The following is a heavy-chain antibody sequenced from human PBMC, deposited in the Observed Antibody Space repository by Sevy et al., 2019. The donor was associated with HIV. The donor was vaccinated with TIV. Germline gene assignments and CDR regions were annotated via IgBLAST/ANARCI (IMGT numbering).Heavy chain of an antibody. CDR1: GFTFNTHA. CDR2: ISGPGYGT. Sequence: GGSLRLSCAASGFTFNTHAMNWVRQAPGKGLEWVSVISGPGYGTNYADAVKGRVTISRDNSKNTLFLQMNSLRDDDTAVYYCAKALNPALESMLEVNLRSLKGFDVWGQGTMVTVSS. V-gene: IGHV3-23*01. J-gene: IGHJ3*01. D-gene: IGHD3-22*01. CDR3: AKALNPALESMLEVNLRSLKGFDV.